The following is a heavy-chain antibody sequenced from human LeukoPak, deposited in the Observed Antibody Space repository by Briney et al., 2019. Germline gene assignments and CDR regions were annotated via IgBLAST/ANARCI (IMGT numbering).Heavy chain of an antibody. Sequence: ASVKVSCKASGYTFTGYYLHWVRQAPGQGLEWMGWINPNSGGTNYAQKLQGRVTMTTDTSTSTAYMELRSLRSDDTAVYYCATNKGGAVAGSGYWGQGTLVTVSS. CDR2: INPNSGGT. CDR1: GYTFTGYY. J-gene: IGHJ4*02. D-gene: IGHD6-19*01. V-gene: IGHV1-2*02. CDR3: ATNKGGAVAGSGY.